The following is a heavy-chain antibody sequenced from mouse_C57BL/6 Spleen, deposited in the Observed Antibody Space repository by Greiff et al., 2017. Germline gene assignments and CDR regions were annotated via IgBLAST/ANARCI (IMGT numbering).Heavy chain of an antibody. V-gene: IGHV1-15*01. CDR1: GYTFTDYE. D-gene: IGHD4-1*01. J-gene: IGHJ4*01. CDR3: TRKGKLRDAMDY. Sequence: VQLQQSGAELVRPGASVTLSCKASGYTFTDYEMHWVKQTPVHGLEWIGAIDPETGGTAYNQKFKGKAILTADKSSSTAYMELRSLTSEDSAVYYCTRKGKLRDAMDYWGQGTSVTVSS. CDR2: IDPETGGT.